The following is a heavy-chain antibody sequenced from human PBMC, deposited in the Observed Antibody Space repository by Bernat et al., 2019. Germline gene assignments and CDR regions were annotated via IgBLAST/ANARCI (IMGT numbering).Heavy chain of an antibody. CDR1: GFTFSSYG. D-gene: IGHD3-10*01. CDR2: ISYDGSNN. Sequence: QVQLVESGGGVVQPGRSLRLPCAAPGFTFSSYGMQWARQAPGKGSEWVAVISYDGSNNYYADSVKGRFTISRYNSKNTLYLQMNSLIAEDTAVYYCAKQFGFYDHYYYYYMDVWGQGTTVTVSS. J-gene: IGHJ6*03. CDR3: AKQFGFYDHYYYYYMDV. V-gene: IGHV3-30*18.